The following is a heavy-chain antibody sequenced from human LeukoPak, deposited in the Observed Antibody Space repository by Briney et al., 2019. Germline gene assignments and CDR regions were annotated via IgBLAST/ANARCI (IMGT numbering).Heavy chain of an antibody. CDR1: GYTFTGYY. CDR2: INPNSGGT. CDR3: AFHPRDGIAAAGFWFDP. V-gene: IGHV1-2*02. D-gene: IGHD6-13*01. Sequence: ASVKVSCKASGYTFTGYYMHWVRQAPGQGLEWMGWINPNSGGTNYAQKFQGRVTMTRDTSIGTAYMELSRLRSGDTAVYYCAFHPRDGIAAAGFWFDPWGQGTLVTVSS. J-gene: IGHJ5*02.